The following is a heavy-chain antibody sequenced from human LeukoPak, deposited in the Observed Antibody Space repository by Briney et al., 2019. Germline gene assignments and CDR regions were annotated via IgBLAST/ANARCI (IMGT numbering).Heavy chain of an antibody. J-gene: IGHJ4*02. CDR2: IKQDGSQK. V-gene: IGHV3-7*01. CDR1: GFTFSNYW. D-gene: IGHD6-13*01. CDR3: ARIGYSSSCLDF. Sequence: ESGGSLGLSCAASGFTFSNYWMTWVRQAPGKGLEWVANIKQDGSQKYYVDSVKGRFTMSRDNAKNSLYLQMNNLRAEDTAMYYCARIGYSSSCLDFWGQGTLVTVSS.